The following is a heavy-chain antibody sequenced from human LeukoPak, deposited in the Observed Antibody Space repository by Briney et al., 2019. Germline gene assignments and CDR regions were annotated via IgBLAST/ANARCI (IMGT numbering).Heavy chain of an antibody. D-gene: IGHD2-15*01. V-gene: IGHV1-18*01. Sequence: ASVKVSCKASGYTFNSYGISWVRQAPGRGLEWMGWISAYNGNTNYAQKVQGRVTMTTDTTTSTAYMELKSLRSDDTAVYYCARDRGVVVNANWFDSWGQGTLVIVSS. CDR2: ISAYNGNT. CDR1: GYTFNSYG. CDR3: ARDRGVVVNANWFDS. J-gene: IGHJ5*01.